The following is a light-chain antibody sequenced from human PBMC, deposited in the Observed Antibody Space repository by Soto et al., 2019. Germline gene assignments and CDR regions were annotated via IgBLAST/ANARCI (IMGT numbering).Light chain of an antibody. CDR3: KHYNSYSEA. CDR1: QTSSSW. V-gene: IGKV1-5*03. J-gene: IGKJ1*01. CDR2: KAY. Sequence: DIQMSLSRSTLSGSVGDRVTITCRASQTSSSWLAWYQQKPGKAHKLLIYKAYTLKSGVQSRFSGSGSGTEFTLTIRSLQPDDFATYYCKHYNSYSEAFGQGTKVDI.